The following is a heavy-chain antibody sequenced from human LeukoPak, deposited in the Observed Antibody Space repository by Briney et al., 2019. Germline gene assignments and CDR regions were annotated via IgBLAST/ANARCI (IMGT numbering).Heavy chain of an antibody. V-gene: IGHV1-8*01. CDR2: MNPNSGNT. J-gene: IGHJ3*02. Sequence: ASVKVSCKASGYTFTSYDINWVRQATGQGLEWMGWMNPNSGNTGYAQKFQGRVTMTRNTSISTAYMELSSMRSEAKAVYYCARAPHTNAFDIWGQGTMVTVSS. CDR1: GYTFTSYD. CDR3: ARAPHTNAFDI. D-gene: IGHD1-1*01.